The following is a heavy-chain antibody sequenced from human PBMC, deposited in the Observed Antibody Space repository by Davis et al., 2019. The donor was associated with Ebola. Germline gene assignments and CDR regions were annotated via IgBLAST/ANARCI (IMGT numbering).Heavy chain of an antibody. V-gene: IGHV7-4-1*04. CDR2: INTNTGNP. D-gene: IGHD5-24*01. J-gene: IGHJ4*02. Sequence: ASVKVSCKASGYTFTSYDNSWVRQAPGQGPEWMGWINTNTGNPTYAQGFTGRFAFSLDTSATMAYLQISNLRAEDTATYYCVRDATDGYNWSHWGQGTLVTVSS. CDR3: VRDATDGYNWSH. CDR1: GYTFTSYD.